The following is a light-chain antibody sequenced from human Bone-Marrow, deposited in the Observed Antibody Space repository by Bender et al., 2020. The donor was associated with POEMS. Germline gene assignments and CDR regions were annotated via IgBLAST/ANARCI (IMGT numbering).Light chain of an antibody. V-gene: IGLV1-44*01. J-gene: IGLJ3*02. Sequence: QSVLTQPPSASGTPGQRVTISCSGGSSNIGAHAVNWYQHLPGTAPQLLIYSSHRRPSEVPDRFSGSRSGTSASLAISGLQYEDEADYYCAVWDDSLNGWVVGERTKLTV. CDR2: SSH. CDR1: SSNIGAHA. CDR3: AVWDDSLNGWV.